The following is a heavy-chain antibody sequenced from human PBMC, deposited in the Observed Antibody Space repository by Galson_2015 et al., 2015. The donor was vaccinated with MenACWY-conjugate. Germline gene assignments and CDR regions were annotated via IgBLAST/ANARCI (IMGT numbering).Heavy chain of an antibody. Sequence: SVKVSCKASGYTFATYYMNWVRQAPGQGPEWMGIINTNSGSTTYSQKFQGRVTMTRDTSTNTVYMELSSLRSEDTAMYYCARGESSGYYNGAFEIWGQGTMVTVSS. CDR1: GYTFATYY. CDR3: ARGESSGYYNGAFEI. D-gene: IGHD3-22*01. J-gene: IGHJ3*02. V-gene: IGHV1-46*01. CDR2: INTNSGST.